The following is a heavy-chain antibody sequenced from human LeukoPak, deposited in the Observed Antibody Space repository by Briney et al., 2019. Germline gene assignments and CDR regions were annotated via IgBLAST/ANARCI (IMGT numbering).Heavy chain of an antibody. CDR1: GFPFSGYG. Sequence: GGSLRLSCAASGFPFSGYGMHWVRQAPGKGLEWVAVAYGGGSSQYYADSVKGRFTISRDNSKNTLYLQMNSLRAEDTAVYYCARDLMVGYCSSTSCYWGRGTLVTVSS. J-gene: IGHJ4*02. CDR2: AYGGGSSQ. D-gene: IGHD2-2*01. V-gene: IGHV3-30*03. CDR3: ARDLMVGYCSSTSCY.